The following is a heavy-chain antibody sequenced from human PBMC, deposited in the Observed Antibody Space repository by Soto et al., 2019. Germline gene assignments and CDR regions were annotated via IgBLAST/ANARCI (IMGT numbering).Heavy chain of an antibody. CDR1: GGTFSSYA. J-gene: IGHJ6*02. V-gene: IGHV1-69*06. CDR3: ASNLYCSGGSCYDYYYYGMDV. CDR2: IIPIFGTA. Sequence: QVQLVQSGAEVKKPGSSVKVSCKASGGTFSSYAISWVRQAPGQGLEWMGGIIPIFGTANYAQKFQGRVTITAEKSTSTAYMELSSLRSEDTAVYYCASNLYCSGGSCYDYYYYGMDVWGQGTTVTVSS. D-gene: IGHD2-15*01.